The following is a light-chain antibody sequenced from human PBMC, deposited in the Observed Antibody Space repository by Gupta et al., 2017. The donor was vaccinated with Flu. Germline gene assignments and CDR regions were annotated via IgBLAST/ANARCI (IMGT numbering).Light chain of an antibody. CDR2: DAS. V-gene: IGKV3-11*01. Sequence: PGERATLSCRASQSVGNYFAWYQHKPGQAPRLLIYDASKRATGIPARFSGSGSGTDFTLTISSLEPEDFAVYYCQQRRSWITFGGGTKVEIK. CDR1: QSVGNY. CDR3: QQRRSWIT. J-gene: IGKJ4*01.